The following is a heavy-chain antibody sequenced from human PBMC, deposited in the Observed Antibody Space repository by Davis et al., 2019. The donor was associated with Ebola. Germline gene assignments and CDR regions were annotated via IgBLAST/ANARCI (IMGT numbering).Heavy chain of an antibody. J-gene: IGHJ5*02. V-gene: IGHV4-61*01. CDR1: GGSVSSGSYY. CDR3: AREFRSSWFDP. CDR2: IYYSGST. D-gene: IGHD6-13*01. Sequence: SETLSLTCTVSGGSVSSGSYYWSWIRPPPGNGPESIGYIYYSGSTNYNPSLKSRVTISVDTSKNQFSLKLSSVTAADTAVYYCAREFRSSWFDPWGQGTLVTVSS.